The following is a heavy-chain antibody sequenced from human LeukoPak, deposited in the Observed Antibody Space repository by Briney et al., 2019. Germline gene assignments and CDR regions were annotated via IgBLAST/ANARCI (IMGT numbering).Heavy chain of an antibody. V-gene: IGHV3-21*01. Sequence: GGSLRLSCAASRFTFSSYSMNWVRQAPGKGLEWVSSISSSGSYIYHADSVKGRFTISRDNAKNSLYLQMNSLRAEDTAVYYCVREGVSSSWNNWYFDLWGRGTLVTVSS. CDR3: VREGVSSSWNNWYFDL. J-gene: IGHJ2*01. CDR1: RFTFSSYS. CDR2: ISSSGSYI. D-gene: IGHD6-13*01.